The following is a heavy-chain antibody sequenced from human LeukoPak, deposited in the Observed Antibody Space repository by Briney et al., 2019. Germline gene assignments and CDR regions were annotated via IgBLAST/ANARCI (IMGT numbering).Heavy chain of an antibody. J-gene: IGHJ5*02. V-gene: IGHV4-4*07. D-gene: IGHD2-2*01. CDR2: IHTSGST. CDR1: GGSIGRYH. Sequence: SETLSLTCTASGGSIGRYHWSWFRQPAGEGLEWIGRIHTSGSTNYNPSLKSRATMSVDTSRNQFSGKLRSVTAADTAVYYCARETPAAGNWYAPWGQGTLVTVSS. CDR3: ARETPAAGNWYAP.